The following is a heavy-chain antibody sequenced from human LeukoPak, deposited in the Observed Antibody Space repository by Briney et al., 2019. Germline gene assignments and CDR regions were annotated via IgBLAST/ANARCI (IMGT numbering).Heavy chain of an antibody. Sequence: GGSLRLSCAVSGFTLSTYAMTWIRQAPGKGPEWVSAISGSGDRTDYADSVRGRFTISRDNSKSTLYLQMNSLRVEDTAIYYCAIREPIGYWGQGSLVTVSP. CDR1: GFTLSTYA. V-gene: IGHV3-23*01. J-gene: IGHJ4*02. CDR2: ISGSGDRT. CDR3: AIREPIGY. D-gene: IGHD6-13*01.